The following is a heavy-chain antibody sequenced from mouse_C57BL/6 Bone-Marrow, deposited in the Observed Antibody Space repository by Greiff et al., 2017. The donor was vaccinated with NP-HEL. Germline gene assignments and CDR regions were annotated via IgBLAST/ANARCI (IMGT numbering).Heavy chain of an antibody. CDR3: AKPRGYYYGSSYYAMDY. J-gene: IGHJ4*01. CDR1: GFSLTSYG. Sequence: VQLQESGPGLVAPSQSLSITCTVSGFSLTSYGVSWVRQPPGKGLEWLGVIWGDGSTNYHSALISRLSISKDNSKSQVFLKLNSLQTDDTATYYCAKPRGYYYGSSYYAMDYWGQGTSVTVSS. V-gene: IGHV2-3*01. D-gene: IGHD1-1*01. CDR2: IWGDGST.